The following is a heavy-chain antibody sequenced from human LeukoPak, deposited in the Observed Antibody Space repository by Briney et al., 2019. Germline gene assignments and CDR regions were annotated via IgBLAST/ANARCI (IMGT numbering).Heavy chain of an antibody. V-gene: IGHV1-46*01. J-gene: IGHJ4*02. CDR2: INPSGGST. CDR1: GYTFTGYY. Sequence: ASVKVSCKASGYTFTGYYMHWVRQAPGQGLEWIGIINPSGGSTSYAQKFQGSVTMTRDMSTSTVYMELRSLRSDDTAVYYCARGSLGYAQSLWGQGTLVTVSS. D-gene: IGHD5-12*01. CDR3: ARGSLGYAQSL.